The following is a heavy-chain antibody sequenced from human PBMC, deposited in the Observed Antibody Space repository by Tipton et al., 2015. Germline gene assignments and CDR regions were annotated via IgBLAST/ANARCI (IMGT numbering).Heavy chain of an antibody. V-gene: IGHV4-38-2*01. CDR3: ARHDYFGSGSYPWFDP. CDR1: AYSISSDYY. CDR2: ISHSGNT. Sequence: LRLSCAVSAYSISSDYYWGWIRQPPGKGLEWIGSISHSGNTYYNPSLKSRVTMSRDTSKNQFSLNLSSVTAADTAAYYCARHDYFGSGSYPWFDPWGQGTLVTVSS. J-gene: IGHJ5*02. D-gene: IGHD3-10*01.